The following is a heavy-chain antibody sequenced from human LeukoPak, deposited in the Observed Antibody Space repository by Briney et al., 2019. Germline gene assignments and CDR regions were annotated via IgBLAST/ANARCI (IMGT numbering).Heavy chain of an antibody. CDR3: ATETIGRHYDY. D-gene: IGHD1-14*01. CDR1: GFTFSSCG. Sequence: PGGSLRLSCAASGFTFSSCGFNWFRQAPGKCLEWVSSIGPTGTDRYYADSVRGRFTISRDNAKNSMYLQMDSLRDEDTAVYYCATETIGRHYDYWGQGTLLTVSS. J-gene: IGHJ4*02. CDR2: IGPTGTDR. V-gene: IGHV3-21*01.